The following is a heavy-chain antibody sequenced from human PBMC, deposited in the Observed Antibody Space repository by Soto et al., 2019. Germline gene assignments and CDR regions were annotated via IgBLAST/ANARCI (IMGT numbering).Heavy chain of an antibody. V-gene: IGHV3-7*01. Sequence: EVQVVESGGGLVQPGGSLRLSCAASGFTFGIHWMTWVRQVPGKGLEWVANINQDGSDKYYVDSVKGRFIVSRDNAKDYLYLQMNSLRVEDTAVYYCATSMRHTLDPWGQGTLVTVS. CDR3: ATSMRHTLDP. D-gene: IGHD2-21*01. CDR2: INQDGSDK. J-gene: IGHJ5*02. CDR1: GFTFGIHW.